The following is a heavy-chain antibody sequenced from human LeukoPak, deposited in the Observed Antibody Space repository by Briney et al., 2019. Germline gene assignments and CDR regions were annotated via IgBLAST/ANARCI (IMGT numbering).Heavy chain of an antibody. D-gene: IGHD1-26*01. V-gene: IGHV3-23*01. CDR2: ISGRGDST. CDR3: AKDAVGTTFGYYFDY. J-gene: IGHJ4*02. Sequence: GGSLRLSCAASGFTFSNYAMSWVRQGPGKGMEWVSGISGRGDSTYYADSVKGRFAISRDNSKNTLYLQLITPRAEDTAVYYCAKDAVGTTFGYYFDYWGQGALVTVSS. CDR1: GFTFSNYA.